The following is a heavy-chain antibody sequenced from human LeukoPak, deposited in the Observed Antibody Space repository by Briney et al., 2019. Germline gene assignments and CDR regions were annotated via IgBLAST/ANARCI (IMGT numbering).Heavy chain of an antibody. J-gene: IGHJ6*03. D-gene: IGHD3-16*01. Sequence: SGTLSLTCTVSGGSIRSSSYYWGWIRQPPGKGLEWIGSIYYSGSTYYNPSLKSRVTISVDTSKNQFSLKLSSVTAADTAVYYCARLKASLGDYYMDVWGKGTTVTISS. CDR3: ARLKASLGDYYMDV. CDR1: GGSIRSSSYY. CDR2: IYYSGST. V-gene: IGHV4-39*01.